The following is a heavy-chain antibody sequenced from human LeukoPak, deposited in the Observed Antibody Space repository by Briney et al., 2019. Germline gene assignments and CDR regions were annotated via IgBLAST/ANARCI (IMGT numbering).Heavy chain of an antibody. CDR3: ARGMLRGPFPHDY. V-gene: IGHV3-53*01. J-gene: IGHJ4*02. D-gene: IGHD3-10*01. CDR1: GFTVSSNY. Sequence: PGGSLRLSCAASGFTVSSNYMSWVRQAPGKGLEWVSVIYSGGSTLYADSVKGRFTISRDNSKNTLYLQMNSLRADDAAVYYCARGMLRGPFPHDYWGQGTLVTVSS. CDR2: IYSGGST.